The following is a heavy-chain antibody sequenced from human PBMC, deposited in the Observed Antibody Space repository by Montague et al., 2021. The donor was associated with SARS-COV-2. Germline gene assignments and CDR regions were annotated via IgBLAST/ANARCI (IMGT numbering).Heavy chain of an antibody. CDR3: ARDVGVVRNWFDP. V-gene: IGHV3-11*05. CDR1: GFTFSNYY. J-gene: IGHJ5*02. CDR2: ISSSSSYT. Sequence: SLRLSCAASGFTFSNYYISWVRQAPGKGLEWVSYISSSSSYTSYADSVKGRFTISRDNAKNSLYLQMNSLRAEDTAVYYCARDVGVVRNWFDPWGQGTLVTVS. D-gene: IGHD3-10*01.